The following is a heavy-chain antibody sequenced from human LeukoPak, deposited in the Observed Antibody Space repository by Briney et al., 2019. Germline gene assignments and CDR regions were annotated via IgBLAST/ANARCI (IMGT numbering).Heavy chain of an antibody. D-gene: IGHD5-18*01. V-gene: IGHV3-48*03. CDR3: ARSPGLYNYGSVY. CDR2: ISSSGSTI. CDR1: GFTFSSYE. Sequence: PGGSLRLSCAASGFTFSSYEMNWVRQAPGKGLEWVSYISSSGSTIYYADSVKGRFTISRDNAKNSLYLQMNSLRAEDTAVYYCARSPGLYNYGSVYWGQGTLVTVSS. J-gene: IGHJ4*02.